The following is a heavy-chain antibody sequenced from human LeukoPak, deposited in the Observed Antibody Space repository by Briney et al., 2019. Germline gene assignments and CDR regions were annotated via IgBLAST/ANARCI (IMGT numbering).Heavy chain of an antibody. CDR1: GFTFSSSA. CDR3: AKVEDTYYDILTGYWALDAFDI. V-gene: IGHV3-23*01. Sequence: GGSLRLSCAASGFTFSSSAMSWVRQAPGKGLEWVSAISNNGGYTYYADSVQGRFTISRDNSKSTLCLQMNSLRAEDTAVYYCAKVEDTYYDILTGYWALDAFDIWGQGTMVTVSS. J-gene: IGHJ3*02. D-gene: IGHD3-9*01. CDR2: ISNNGGYT.